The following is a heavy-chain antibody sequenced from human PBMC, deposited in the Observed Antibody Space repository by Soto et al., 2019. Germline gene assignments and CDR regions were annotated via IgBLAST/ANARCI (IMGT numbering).Heavy chain of an antibody. D-gene: IGHD3-10*01. V-gene: IGHV1-18*01. CDR3: ARDWYFYGSGSPNHMDV. CDR2: ISAHNGNS. J-gene: IGHJ6*03. Sequence: QVQLVQSGDEMRKPGASVKVSCQASGYTFSNYGITWVRQAPGQGLEWMGWISAHNGNSKYAQSLQGRLTLTTDTSTSTAYRELRSLRSDDTAVYYCARDWYFYGSGSPNHMDVWGKGTTVSVSS. CDR1: GYTFSNYG.